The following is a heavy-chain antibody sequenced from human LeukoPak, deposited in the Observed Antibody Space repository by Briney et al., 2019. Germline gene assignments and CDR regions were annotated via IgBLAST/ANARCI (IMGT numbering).Heavy chain of an antibody. J-gene: IGHJ4*02. CDR3: ANIMVRGAGDFDY. V-gene: IGHV3-74*01. Sequence: SGGSLRLSCAASGFTFSSYWMHWVRQAPGKGLVWVSRIDTDGSTTSYADSVKGRFTISRDNSKNTLYLQMNSLRAEDTAVYYCANIMVRGAGDFDYWGQGTLVTVSS. CDR2: IDTDGSTT. CDR1: GFTFSSYW. D-gene: IGHD3-10*01.